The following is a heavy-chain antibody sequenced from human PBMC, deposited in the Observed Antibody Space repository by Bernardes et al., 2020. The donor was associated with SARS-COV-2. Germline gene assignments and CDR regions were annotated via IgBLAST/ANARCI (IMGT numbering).Heavy chain of an antibody. CDR2: TYYRSKWYS. V-gene: IGHV6-1*01. CDR1: GDFIFANTAG. D-gene: IGHD6-19*01. CDR3: ARDSSGWYSPGYYDY. J-gene: IGHJ4*02. Sequence: SQTLSLTCGVSGDFIFANTAGWNWIRQSPSRGLEWLGRTYYRSKWYSDYAVSVKSRITINPDTSKNQFSLQLKSVAPDDTALYFCARDSSGWYSPGYYDYWGQGSLVTVSS.